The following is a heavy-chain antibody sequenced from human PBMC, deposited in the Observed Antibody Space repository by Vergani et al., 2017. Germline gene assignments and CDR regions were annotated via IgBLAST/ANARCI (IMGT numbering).Heavy chain of an antibody. CDR1: GFTFQEYA. Sequence: DVQLVESGGIVVQRGGSLRLSCEVSGFTFQEYAFHWVRQAPGKGLEWVSAIAWDGGSTFYADSVNGRFTISRDDGKNSLYLQMNSLRDEDRGVYYCARISGGSAPYLHYWGQGTLVTVAS. J-gene: IGHJ1*01. CDR3: ARISGGSAPYLHY. CDR2: IAWDGGST. V-gene: IGHV3-43D*04. D-gene: IGHD2-15*01.